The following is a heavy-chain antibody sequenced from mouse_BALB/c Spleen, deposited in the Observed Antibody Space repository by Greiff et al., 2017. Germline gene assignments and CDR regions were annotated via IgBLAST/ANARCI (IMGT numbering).Heavy chain of an antibody. CDR2: IRNKANGYTT. CDR3: ARGGLGDY. CDR1: GFTFTDYY. D-gene: IGHD4-1*01. Sequence: EVKLVESGGGLVQPGGSLRLSCATSGFTFTDYYMSWVRQPPGKALEWLGFIRNKANGYTTEYSASVKGRFTISRDNSQSILYLQMNTLRAEDSATYYCARGGLGDYWGQGTTLTVSS. J-gene: IGHJ2*01. V-gene: IGHV7-3*02.